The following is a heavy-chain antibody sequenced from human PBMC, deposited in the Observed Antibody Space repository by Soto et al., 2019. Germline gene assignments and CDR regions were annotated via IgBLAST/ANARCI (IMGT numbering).Heavy chain of an antibody. Sequence: PGDSLKISCTASGFTFGDYAMSWFLQAPGKGLEWVGFIRSKAYGGTTEYAASVKGRFTISRDDSKSIAYLQMNSLKTEDTAVYYCNRVNLALGYAFDFRGQGTLVTVSS. CDR3: NRVNLALGYAFDF. V-gene: IGHV3-49*03. CDR2: IRSKAYGGTT. CDR1: GFTFGDYA. D-gene: IGHD3-10*01. J-gene: IGHJ3*01.